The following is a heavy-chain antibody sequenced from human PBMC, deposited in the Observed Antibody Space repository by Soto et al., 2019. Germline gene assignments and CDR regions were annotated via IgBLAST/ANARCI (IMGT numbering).Heavy chain of an antibody. CDR1: GYRFTSFW. Sequence: GESLKISCKGSGYRFTSFWIGWVRQMPGKGLEWLGIIYPGDADIRYTPSFQGQVTMSADKSISTAYLQWSSLKASDTAIYYCARGIEMARIGWFDPGGEGTLVTV. CDR2: IYPGDADI. J-gene: IGHJ5*02. CDR3: ARGIEMARIGWFDP. V-gene: IGHV5-51*01. D-gene: IGHD5-12*01.